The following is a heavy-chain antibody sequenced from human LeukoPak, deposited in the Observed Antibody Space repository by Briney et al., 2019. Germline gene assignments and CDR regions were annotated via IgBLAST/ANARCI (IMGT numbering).Heavy chain of an antibody. CDR3: ARDLGPGNWFDP. CDR2: IYYSGST. CDR1: GGSISSYY. D-gene: IGHD1-1*01. J-gene: IGHJ5*02. V-gene: IGHV4-59*01. Sequence: SETLSLTCTVSGGSISSYYWSWIRQPPGKGLEWIGYIYYSGSTNYNPSLKSRVTISVDTSKNQFSLNLSSVTAADTAVYYCARDLGPGNWFDPWGQGTLVTVSS.